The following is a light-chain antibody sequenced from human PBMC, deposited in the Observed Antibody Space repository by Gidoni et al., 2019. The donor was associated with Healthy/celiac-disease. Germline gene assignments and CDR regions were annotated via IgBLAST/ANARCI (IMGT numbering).Light chain of an antibody. CDR3: QQLNSYPPALT. Sequence: DIQLTQSPSFLSASVGDRVTITCRASQGISSSLAWYQQKPGQAPKLLIYAASTLQSGVPSRFSGSGSGTEFTLTISSLQPEDFATYYCQQLNSYPPALTFGGGTKVEIK. CDR2: AAS. CDR1: QGISSS. V-gene: IGKV1-9*01. J-gene: IGKJ4*01.